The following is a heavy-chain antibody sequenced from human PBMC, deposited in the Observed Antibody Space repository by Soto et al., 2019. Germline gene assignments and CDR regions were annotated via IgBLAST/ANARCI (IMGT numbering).Heavy chain of an antibody. Sequence: GGSLRLSCAASGFTFSSYAMHWVRQAPGKGLEWVAVISYDGSNKYYADSVKGRFTISRDNSKNTLYLQMNSLRAEDTAVYYCARDGLSTWLVRDGIYGMDVWGQGTTVTVSS. V-gene: IGHV3-30-3*01. CDR2: ISYDGSNK. CDR3: ARDGLSTWLVRDGIYGMDV. J-gene: IGHJ6*02. D-gene: IGHD6-19*01. CDR1: GFTFSSYA.